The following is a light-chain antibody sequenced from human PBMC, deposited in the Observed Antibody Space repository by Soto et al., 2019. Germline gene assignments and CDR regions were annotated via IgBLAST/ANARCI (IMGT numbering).Light chain of an antibody. Sequence: EIVMTQSPATLSVSPGERATLSCRASQSVSSTLAWYQQKPGQAPRLLIYGASTRATGIPDRFSGSGSGTDFTLTISRLEPEDFAVYYCQQYGSSLLTFGGGTKVDIK. J-gene: IGKJ4*01. CDR2: GAS. CDR1: QSVSST. V-gene: IGKV3-20*01. CDR3: QQYGSSLLT.